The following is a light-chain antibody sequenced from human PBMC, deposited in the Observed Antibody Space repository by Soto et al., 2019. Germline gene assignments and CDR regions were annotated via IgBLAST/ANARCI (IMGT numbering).Light chain of an antibody. CDR2: GVS. J-gene: IGKJ2*01. CDR3: LQIYTFPRT. V-gene: IGKV1-9*01. Sequence: DIQLTQSPSFLSASVGDRVTITCRASQRISSYLNWYQQKPGKAPKLLISGVSTLETGVPSRFSGSGSGSEFTLTISSLQPDDFATYYCLQIYTFPRTFGQGTKLEIK. CDR1: QRISSY.